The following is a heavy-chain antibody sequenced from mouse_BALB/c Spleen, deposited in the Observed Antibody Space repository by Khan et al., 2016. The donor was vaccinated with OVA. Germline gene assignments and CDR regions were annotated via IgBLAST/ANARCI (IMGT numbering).Heavy chain of an antibody. V-gene: IGHV3-2*02. CDR2: ISYSGNT. D-gene: IGHD2-10*02. CDR3: ARVYGGDFDY. CDR1: GYSITSDYA. J-gene: IGHJ2*01. Sequence: EVKLEESGPGLVKPSQSLSLTCTVTGYSITSDYAWNWIRQFPGNKLEWMGYISYSGNTNYNPSLKSRNSVTRDTSKNQFFLQLNSVTTEDTATYYCARVYGGDFDYWGQGTTLTVSS.